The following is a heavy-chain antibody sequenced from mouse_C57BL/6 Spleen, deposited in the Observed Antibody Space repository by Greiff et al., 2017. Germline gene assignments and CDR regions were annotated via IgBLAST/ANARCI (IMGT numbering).Heavy chain of an antibody. V-gene: IGHV14-1*01. J-gene: IGHJ2*01. D-gene: IGHD2-1*01. CDR1: GFNIKDYY. CDR3: TSIYYGNFFDY. Sequence: VQLQQSGAELVRPGASVKLSCTAPGFNIKDYYMHWVKQRPEQGLEWIGRIDPEDGDTEYAPKFQGKATMTADTSSNTAYRQLSSLTSEDTAVYYCTSIYYGNFFDYWGQGTTRTVSS. CDR2: IDPEDGDT.